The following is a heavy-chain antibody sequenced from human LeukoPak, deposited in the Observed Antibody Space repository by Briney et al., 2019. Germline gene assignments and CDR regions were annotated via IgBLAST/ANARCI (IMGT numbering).Heavy chain of an antibody. CDR2: ISSSSSYI. CDR3: ARGIAVAGTNLGVFDY. D-gene: IGHD6-19*01. CDR1: GFTFSSYS. Sequence: GRSLRLSCAASGFTFSSYSMNWVRQAPGKGLEWVSSISSSSSYIYYADSVKGRFTISRDNAKNSLYLQMNSLRAEDTAVYYCARGIAVAGTNLGVFDYWGQGTLVTVSS. V-gene: IGHV3-21*01. J-gene: IGHJ4*02.